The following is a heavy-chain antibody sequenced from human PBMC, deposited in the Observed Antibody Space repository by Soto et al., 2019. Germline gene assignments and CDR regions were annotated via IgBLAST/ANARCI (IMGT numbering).Heavy chain of an antibody. D-gene: IGHD5-18*01. Sequence: GESLKISCKGSGYSFTSYWIGWVRQMPGKGLEWMGIIYPGDSDTRYSPSFQGQVTISADKSISTAYLQWSSLKASDTAMYYCARALVDTAMPNLLGLAYYYYGMDVWGQGTTVTLSS. CDR1: GYSFTSYW. CDR2: IYPGDSDT. V-gene: IGHV5-51*01. CDR3: ARALVDTAMPNLLGLAYYYYGMDV. J-gene: IGHJ6*02.